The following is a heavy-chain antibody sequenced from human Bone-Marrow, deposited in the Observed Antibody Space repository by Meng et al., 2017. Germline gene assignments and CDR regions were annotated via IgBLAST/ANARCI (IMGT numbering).Heavy chain of an antibody. Sequence: GESLKISCAASGFTVSSNYMHWVRQSPGRGLEWISRIVPDGGITTYADSVKGRFTVSRDNAKNTLYLQMNSLRADDTAVYYCARDLGWVLFDYWGQGALVTVSS. CDR2: IVPDGGIT. CDR1: GFTVSSNY. CDR3: ARDLGWVLFDY. J-gene: IGHJ4*02. V-gene: IGHV3-74*01. D-gene: IGHD3-3*01.